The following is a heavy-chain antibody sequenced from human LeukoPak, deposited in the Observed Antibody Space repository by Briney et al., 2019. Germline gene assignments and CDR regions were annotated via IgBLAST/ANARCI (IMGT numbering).Heavy chain of an antibody. J-gene: IGHJ4*02. D-gene: IGHD5-12*01. CDR3: AREGPTLTMVIGGYDYVGYFDY. CDR2: ISYDGSNK. V-gene: IGHV3-30*03. Sequence: PGGSLRLSCAASGFTFSSYSMNWVRQAPGKGLEWVAVISYDGSNKYYADSVKGRFTISRDNSKNTLYLQMNSLRAEDTAVYYCAREGPTLTMVIGGYDYVGYFDYWGQGTLVTVSS. CDR1: GFTFSSYS.